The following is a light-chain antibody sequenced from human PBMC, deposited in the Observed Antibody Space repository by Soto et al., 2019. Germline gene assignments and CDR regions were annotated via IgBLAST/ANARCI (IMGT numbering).Light chain of an antibody. CDR2: EVN. CDR3: SSYTISSTYV. J-gene: IGLJ1*01. V-gene: IGLV2-18*02. Sequence: QSSLTQPPSVSGSPGQSVAISCPGTSSDVGSYNRVSWYQQSPGTAPKLIIYEVNNRPSGVPDRFSGSKSGNTASLTISGLQAEDEADYYCSSYTISSTYVFGTGTKVTVL. CDR1: SSDVGSYNR.